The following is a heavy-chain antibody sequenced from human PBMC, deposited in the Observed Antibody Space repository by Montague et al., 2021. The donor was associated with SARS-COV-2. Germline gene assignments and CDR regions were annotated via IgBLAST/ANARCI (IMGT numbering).Heavy chain of an antibody. V-gene: IGHV3-9*01. J-gene: IGHJ6*02. D-gene: IGHD6-25*01. CDR2: ISWNSGNI. Sequence: SLRLSCAASGFTFGDYALHWVRQAPGKGLEWVSAISWNSGNIYYXXSLKVRFTISRDNAKNSLYLEMNSLRAEDTALYYCAKGAAKTFYYNGMNGWGQGTPVTVSS. CDR1: GFTFGDYA. CDR3: AKGAAKTFYYNGMNG.